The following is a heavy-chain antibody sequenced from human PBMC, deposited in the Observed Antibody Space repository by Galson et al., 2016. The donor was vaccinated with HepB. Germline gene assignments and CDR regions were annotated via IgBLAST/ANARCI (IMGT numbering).Heavy chain of an antibody. J-gene: IGHJ5*02. D-gene: IGHD6-13*01. CDR2: TKSKTDGGTT. V-gene: IGHV3-15*01. CDR3: TTDWSSSWYFNWFDP. Sequence: SLRLSCAASGFTFSNAWMSWVRQAPGKGLEWVGRTKSKTDGGTTDYAAPVKGRFTISRDDSKNTLYLQMNSLKTEDTAVYYCTTDWSSSWYFNWFDPWGQGTLVTVSS. CDR1: GFTFSNAW.